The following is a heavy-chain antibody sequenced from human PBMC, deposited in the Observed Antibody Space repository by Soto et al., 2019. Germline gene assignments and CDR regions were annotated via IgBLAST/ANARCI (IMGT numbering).Heavy chain of an antibody. CDR2: IYYSGST. Sequence: QVQLQESGPGLVKPSETLSLTCTVSGGSISSYYWSWIRQPPGKGLEWIGYIYYSGSTNYNPSLKRLVSISVDPSKIQFSLNLSSVTAADTAVYYCARDLATYCSCGSCYRRMDVWGQGTTVTVSS. CDR1: GGSISSYY. J-gene: IGHJ6*02. D-gene: IGHD2-15*01. CDR3: ARDLATYCSCGSCYRRMDV. V-gene: IGHV4-59*01.